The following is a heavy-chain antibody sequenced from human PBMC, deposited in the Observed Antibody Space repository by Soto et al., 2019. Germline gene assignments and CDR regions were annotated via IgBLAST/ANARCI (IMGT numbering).Heavy chain of an antibody. CDR1: GFTFSSYG. V-gene: IGHV3-30*18. CDR3: AKDRAYTLGVVITGDFDY. J-gene: IGHJ4*02. D-gene: IGHD3-3*01. Sequence: GGSLRLSCAASGFTFSSYGMHWVRQAPGKGLEWVAVISYDGSNKYYADSVKGRFTISRDNSKNTLYLQMNSLRAEDTAVYYCAKDRAYTLGVVITGDFDYWGQGTLVTVSS. CDR2: ISYDGSNK.